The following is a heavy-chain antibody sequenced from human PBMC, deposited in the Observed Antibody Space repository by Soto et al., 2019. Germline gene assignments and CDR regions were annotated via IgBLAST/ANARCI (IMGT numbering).Heavy chain of an antibody. CDR3: ARDWDSSGLFDP. CDR1: GASITTYY. CDR2: ISYSGST. J-gene: IGHJ5*02. Sequence: PSETLSLTCSVSGASITTYYWNWIRQPPGKGLEWIGSISYSGSTKYNPSLESRVMISLDTSKNQFSLRLTSVTAADTALYYCARDWDSSGLFDPWGQVALVTVSS. V-gene: IGHV4-59*01. D-gene: IGHD3-22*01.